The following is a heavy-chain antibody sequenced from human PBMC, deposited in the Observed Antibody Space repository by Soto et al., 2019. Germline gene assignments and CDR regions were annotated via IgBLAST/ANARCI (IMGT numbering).Heavy chain of an antibody. D-gene: IGHD3-3*01. CDR2: MNPNTGNT. J-gene: IGHJ6*03. Sequence: QVQLVQSGAEVEKPGASVKVSCKASGYTFTSSDINWVRQATGHGLEWMGWMNPNTGNTGYAQKFQGRVTMTRNTSISTAYMELSSLRSEDTAMYYCARSGVRSLRLYMDVWGKGTTVTVSS. CDR1: GYTFTSSD. V-gene: IGHV1-8*01. CDR3: ARSGVRSLRLYMDV.